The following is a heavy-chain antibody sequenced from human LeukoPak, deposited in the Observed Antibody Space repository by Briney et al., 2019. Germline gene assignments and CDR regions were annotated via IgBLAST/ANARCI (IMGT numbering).Heavy chain of an antibody. CDR2: IYYSGST. Sequence: SETLSLTCTVSGGSISSYYWSWIRHPPGKGLEWIVYIYYSGSTNYNPSLKSRVTISVDTSKNQFSLKLSSVTAADTVVYYCARVHSGYDLQHFDYWGQGTLVTVSS. CDR1: GGSISSYY. J-gene: IGHJ4*02. V-gene: IGHV4-59*01. CDR3: ARVHSGYDLQHFDY. D-gene: IGHD5-12*01.